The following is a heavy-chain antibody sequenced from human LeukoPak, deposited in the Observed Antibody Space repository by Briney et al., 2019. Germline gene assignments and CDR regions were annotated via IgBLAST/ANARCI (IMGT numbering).Heavy chain of an antibody. Sequence: PSETLSLTCAVYGGSFSGYYWSWIRQPPGKGLEWIGEINHSGSTNYNPSLKSRVTISVDTSKNQFSLKLSSVTAADTAVYYCARVPYSSSPDYWGQGTLVTVSS. CDR3: ARVPYSSSPDY. V-gene: IGHV4-34*01. CDR1: GGSFSGYY. J-gene: IGHJ4*02. D-gene: IGHD6-6*01. CDR2: INHSGST.